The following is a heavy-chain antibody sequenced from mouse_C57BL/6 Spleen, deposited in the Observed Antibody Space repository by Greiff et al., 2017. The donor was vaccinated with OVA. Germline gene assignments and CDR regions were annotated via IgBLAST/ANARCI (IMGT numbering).Heavy chain of an antibody. CDR2: IDPSDSYT. Sequence: QVQLQQPGAELVMPGASVKLSCKASGYTFTSYWMHWVKQRPGQGLEWIGEIDPSDSYTNYNQKFKGKSTLTVDKSSSTAYMQLSSLTSEDSAVYYCAIKSYGYDDYWGQGTTLTVSS. D-gene: IGHD2-2*01. J-gene: IGHJ2*01. V-gene: IGHV1-69*01. CDR3: AIKSYGYDDY. CDR1: GYTFTSYW.